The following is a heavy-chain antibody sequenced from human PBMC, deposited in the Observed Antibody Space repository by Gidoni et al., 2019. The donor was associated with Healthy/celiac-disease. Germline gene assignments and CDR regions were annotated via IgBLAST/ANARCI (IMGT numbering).Heavy chain of an antibody. Sequence: QVQLVESGGGVVQPGRSLRLSCAASGFTFSSYAMHWVRQAPGKGLEWVAVISYDGSNKYYADSVKGRFTISRDNSKNTLYLQMNSLRAEDTAVYYCARDYDILTGYGNYYYYGMDVWGQGTTVTVSS. CDR2: ISYDGSNK. D-gene: IGHD3-9*01. J-gene: IGHJ6*02. CDR3: ARDYDILTGYGNYYYYGMDV. CDR1: GFTFSSYA. V-gene: IGHV3-30-3*01.